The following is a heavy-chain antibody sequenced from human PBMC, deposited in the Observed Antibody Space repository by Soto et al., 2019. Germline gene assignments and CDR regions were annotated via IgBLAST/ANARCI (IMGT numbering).Heavy chain of an antibody. D-gene: IGHD6-13*01. Sequence: PSETLSLTCTVSGGSISSYYWSWIRQPPGKGLEWIGYIYYSGSTNYNPSLKSRVTISVDTSKNQFSLKLSSVTAADTAVYYCAREVRYSSSWYKFDYWGQGTLVTVSS. V-gene: IGHV4-59*01. CDR2: IYYSGST. CDR1: GGSISSYY. CDR3: AREVRYSSSWYKFDY. J-gene: IGHJ4*02.